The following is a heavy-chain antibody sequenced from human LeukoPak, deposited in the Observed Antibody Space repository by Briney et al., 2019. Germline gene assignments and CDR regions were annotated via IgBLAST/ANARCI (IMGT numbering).Heavy chain of an antibody. V-gene: IGHV3-30*02. CDR2: IRYGGSNK. CDR3: AKDRDVGDYADY. J-gene: IGHJ4*02. CDR1: GFTFSSYG. Sequence: GGSLRLSCAASGFTFSSYGMHRVRQAPGKGLEWVAFIRYGGSNKYYADSVKGRFTISRDNSKNTLYLQMNSLRAEDTAVYYCAKDRDVGDYADYWGQGTLVTVSS. D-gene: IGHD4-17*01.